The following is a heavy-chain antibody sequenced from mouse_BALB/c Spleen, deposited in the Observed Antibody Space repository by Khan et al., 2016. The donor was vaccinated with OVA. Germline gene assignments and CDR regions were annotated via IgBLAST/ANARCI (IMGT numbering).Heavy chain of an antibody. D-gene: IGHD1-1*01. J-gene: IGHJ2*01. Sequence: VQLKQSGPELVKPGASVKLSCKASGYSFTGYFMNWVMQSHGKSLEWIGRINPHIGETFYNQKFKGKATLTVDESSSTAHMVLRSLASEDSSVYCGARIDGSDFDYWGQGTTLTVSS. CDR1: GYSFTGYF. CDR3: ARIDGSDFDY. CDR2: INPHIGET. V-gene: IGHV1-20*02.